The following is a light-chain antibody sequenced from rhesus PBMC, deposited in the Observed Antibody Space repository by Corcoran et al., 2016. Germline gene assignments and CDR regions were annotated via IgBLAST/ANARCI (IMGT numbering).Light chain of an antibody. CDR1: ENVNNY. V-gene: IGKV1-74*01. J-gene: IGKJ4*01. CDR3: QHGYGTPLT. CDR2: NAS. Sequence: DIQMTQSPSSLSASVGDRVIITCRASENVNNYLNWYQQKPGKAPKLLIYNASTLQSGVPSRFSGSGSRTDYSFTISSLQPEDVATYYWQHGYGTPLTFGGETKVELK.